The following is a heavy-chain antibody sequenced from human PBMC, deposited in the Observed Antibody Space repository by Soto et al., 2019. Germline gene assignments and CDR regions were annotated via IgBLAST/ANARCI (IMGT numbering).Heavy chain of an antibody. V-gene: IGHV4-59*08. CDR2: IYYSGST. CDR3: ARPHCSGGSCYWGLFDY. J-gene: IGHJ4*02. D-gene: IGHD2-15*01. Sequence: SETLSLTCTVSGGSIRSYYWSWIRQPPGKGLEWVGYIYYSGSTDYNPSLKSRVTMSVDTSKNQFSLKLSSVTAADTAVYYCARPHCSGGSCYWGLFDYWGQGTLVTVSS. CDR1: GGSIRSYY.